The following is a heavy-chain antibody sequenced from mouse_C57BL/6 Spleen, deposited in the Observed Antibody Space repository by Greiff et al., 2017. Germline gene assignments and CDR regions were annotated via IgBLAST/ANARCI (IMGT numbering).Heavy chain of an antibody. J-gene: IGHJ4*01. CDR3: ARSWRGNAMDY. CDR1: GYTFTDYN. Sequence: EVQLQQSGPELVKPGASVKIPCKASGYTFTDYNMDWVKQSHGKSLEWIGDINPNNGGPNYNQKFKGKATLTVDKSSSTAYMELRSLTSEDTAVYYCARSWRGNAMDYWGQGTSVTVSS. CDR2: INPNNGGP. V-gene: IGHV1-18*01.